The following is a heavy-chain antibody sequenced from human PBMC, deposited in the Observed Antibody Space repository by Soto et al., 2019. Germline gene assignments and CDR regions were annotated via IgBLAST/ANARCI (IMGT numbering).Heavy chain of an antibody. Sequence: SQTLSLTCALSGDSVSSNTAAWKWIRSSPSRGLEWLGRTYYRSNWRHDYAVSVKSRITVNPDTSKNPFSLQLNSVTPYYSAVYYFAIGVPRTCFDLWGQGTLVTVSS. D-gene: IGHD6-6*01. J-gene: IGHJ5*02. CDR2: TYYRSNWRH. V-gene: IGHV6-1*01. CDR3: AIGVPRTCFDL. CDR1: GDSVSSNTAA.